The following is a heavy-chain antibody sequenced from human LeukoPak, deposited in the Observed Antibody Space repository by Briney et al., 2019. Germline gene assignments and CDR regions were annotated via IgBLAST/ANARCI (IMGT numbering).Heavy chain of an antibody. CDR1: GYTFTDYY. CDR2: INPDSGDA. J-gene: IGHJ5*02. V-gene: IGHV1-2*06. D-gene: IGHD3-10*01. CDR3: AKDHGFIGSNWFDP. Sequence: ASVKVSCKASGYTFTDYYIHWVRQAPGQGLEWMGRINPDSGDANSAQKFQGRVITTRDTSISTAYMELRRLRSDDTATYYCAKDHGFIGSNWFDPWGQGTLVTVSS.